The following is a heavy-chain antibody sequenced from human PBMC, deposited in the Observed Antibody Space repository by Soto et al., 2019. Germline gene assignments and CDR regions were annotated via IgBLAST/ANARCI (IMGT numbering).Heavy chain of an antibody. D-gene: IGHD3-10*01. CDR2: ILHTGCT. V-gene: IGHV4-30-2*01. Sequence: SETLSLTCAASGGSLSGGGFSWSWIRQPPGKGLEWIGYILHTGCTQYNPSLKSRVSMSVDKSKNQFSLHLTSVTAADTAVDYCARLQFGEGFDYWGQGALVTVSS. CDR1: GGSLSGGGFS. CDR3: ARLQFGEGFDY. J-gene: IGHJ4*02.